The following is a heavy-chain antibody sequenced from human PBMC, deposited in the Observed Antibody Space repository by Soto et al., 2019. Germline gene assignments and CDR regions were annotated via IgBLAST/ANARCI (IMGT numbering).Heavy chain of an antibody. CDR1: GGSISSYY. V-gene: IGHV4-59*01. J-gene: IGHJ4*01. D-gene: IGHD1-26*01. CDR2: IYYSGST. Sequence: ETLSLTCTVSGGSISSYYWSWIRQPPGKGLEWIGYIYYSGSTNYNPSLKSRVTISVDTSKNQFSLKLSSVTAADTAVYYCARNKLGISDYWGHGTLVTVSS. CDR3: ARNKLGISDY.